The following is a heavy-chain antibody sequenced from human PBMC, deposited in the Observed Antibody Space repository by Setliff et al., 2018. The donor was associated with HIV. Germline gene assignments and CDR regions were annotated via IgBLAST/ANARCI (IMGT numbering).Heavy chain of an antibody. CDR1: GGSIRSGSYY. CDR2: IYSTGGT. Sequence: PSETLSLTCSVSGGSIRSGSYYWSWIRQPAGKGLEWIGHIYSTGGTRYNPSLESRLTILVDTSRNQFSLNLSSVTAADTAVYYCARAAYSGTYVWEPATDLWGCGTLVTVSS. CDR3: ARAAYSGTYVWEPATDL. D-gene: IGHD1-26*01. V-gene: IGHV4-61*09. J-gene: IGHJ2*01.